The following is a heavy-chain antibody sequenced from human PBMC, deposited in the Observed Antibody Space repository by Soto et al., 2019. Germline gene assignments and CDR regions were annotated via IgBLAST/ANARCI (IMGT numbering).Heavy chain of an antibody. V-gene: IGHV3-30*18. J-gene: IGHJ5*02. CDR1: GFTFSGFG. Sequence: PGGSLRLSCAASGFTFSGFGMHWVRQAPGKGLEWVAVIAYDGDKKYYASSVKGPFIISRDNSRSTVYLDMNSLRPEDTAVYYCAKDLDAYVWNLGGWFAPWGQGTQVTVSS. CDR2: IAYDGDKK. CDR3: AKDLDAYVWNLGGWFAP. D-gene: IGHD3-16*01.